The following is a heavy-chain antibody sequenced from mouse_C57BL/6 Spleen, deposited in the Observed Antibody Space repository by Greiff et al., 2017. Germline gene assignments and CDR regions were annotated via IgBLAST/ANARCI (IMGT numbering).Heavy chain of an antibody. Sequence: EVKLQESGPGLVKPSQSLSLTCSVTGYSITSGYYWNWIRQFPGNKLEWMGYISYDGSNNYNPSLKNRISITRDTSKNQFFLKLNSVTTEDTATYYCAREGITTVVAHFDYWGQGTTLTVSS. CDR3: AREGITTVVAHFDY. CDR2: ISYDGSN. V-gene: IGHV3-6*01. D-gene: IGHD1-1*01. CDR1: GYSITSGYY. J-gene: IGHJ2*01.